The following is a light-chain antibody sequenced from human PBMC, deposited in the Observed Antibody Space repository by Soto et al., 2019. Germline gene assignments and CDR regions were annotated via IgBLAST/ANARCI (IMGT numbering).Light chain of an antibody. CDR2: DAS. Sequence: EIVLTQSPGTLSLSPGERASLSCRASQSVAKNYLAWYQQKPGQALRLLISDASSRATGIPERFSGSGSGTDFTLTISRLEAEDFAVYFCQQYATSPLTFGGGTKVEIK. J-gene: IGKJ4*01. CDR3: QQYATSPLT. CDR1: QSVAKNY. V-gene: IGKV3-20*01.